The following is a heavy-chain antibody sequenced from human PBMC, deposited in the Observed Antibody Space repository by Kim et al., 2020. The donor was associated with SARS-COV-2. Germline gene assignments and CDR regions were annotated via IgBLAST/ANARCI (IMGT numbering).Heavy chain of an antibody. CDR1: GGSISSSSYY. Sequence: SETLSLTCTVSGGSISSSSYYWGWIRQPPGKGLEWIGSIYYSGSTYYNPSLKSRVTISVDTSKNQFSLRLSSVTAADTAVYYCASPGHYYDSSGYNNWF. CDR2: IYYSGST. V-gene: IGHV4-39*01. D-gene: IGHD3-22*01. CDR3: ASPGHYYDSSGYNNWF. J-gene: IGHJ5*01.